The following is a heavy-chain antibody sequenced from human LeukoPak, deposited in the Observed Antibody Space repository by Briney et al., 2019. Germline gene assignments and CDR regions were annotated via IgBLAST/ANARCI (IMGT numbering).Heavy chain of an antibody. CDR2: IYYSGST. CDR1: GGSISSSSYY. V-gene: IGHV4-39*01. Sequence: SETLSLTCTVSGGSISSSSYYWGWIRQPPGKGLEWIGSIYYSGSTYYNPSLKSRVTISVDTSKNQFSLKLSSVTAADTAVYYCARQVAGMVRGVTPYYFDYWGQGTLVTVSS. CDR3: ARQVAGMVRGVTPYYFDY. D-gene: IGHD3-10*01. J-gene: IGHJ4*02.